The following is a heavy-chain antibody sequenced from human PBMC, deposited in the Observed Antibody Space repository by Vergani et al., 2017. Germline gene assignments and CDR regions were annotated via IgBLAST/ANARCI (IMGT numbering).Heavy chain of an antibody. CDR2: IKSKTDGGTT. CDR1: GGSISSSNW. Sequence: VQLQESGPGLVKPSGTLSLTCAVSGGSISSSNWWSWVRQPPGKGLEWIGRIKSKTDGGTTDYAAPVKGRFTISRDDSKNTLYLQMNSLKTEDTAVYYCTTLPAAPGLFDYWGQGTLVTVSS. CDR3: TTLPAAPGLFDY. J-gene: IGHJ4*02. D-gene: IGHD2-2*01. V-gene: IGHV3-15*01.